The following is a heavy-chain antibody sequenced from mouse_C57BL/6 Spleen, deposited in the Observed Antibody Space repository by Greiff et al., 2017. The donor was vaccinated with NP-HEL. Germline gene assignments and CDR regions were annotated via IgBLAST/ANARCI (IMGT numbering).Heavy chain of an antibody. D-gene: IGHD1-1*01. CDR2: INPSTGGT. Sequence: EVQLQQSGPELVKPGASVKISCKASGYSFTGYYMNWVKRSPEKSLEWIGEINPSTGGTTYNQKFKAKATLTVDKSSSTAYMQLKSLTSEDSAVYYCARDYGSSCFDYWGQGTTLTVSS. J-gene: IGHJ2*01. V-gene: IGHV1-42*01. CDR1: GYSFTGYY. CDR3: ARDYGSSCFDY.